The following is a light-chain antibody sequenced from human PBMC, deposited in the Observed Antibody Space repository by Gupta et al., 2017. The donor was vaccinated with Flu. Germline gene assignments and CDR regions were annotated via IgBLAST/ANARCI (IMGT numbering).Light chain of an antibody. J-gene: IGKJ1*01. CDR2: GTS. Sequence: EIVLTQSPDTLSLSPGERATLSCRASQSFNSKYLAWYQQKPGQAPSLLIYGTSNRATSVPNRFRGSGSVTHFTLTISRLQPEDFAVYYCQQFGDLRTFGQGTRVEVK. CDR1: QSFNSKY. CDR3: QQFGDLRT. V-gene: IGKV3-20*01.